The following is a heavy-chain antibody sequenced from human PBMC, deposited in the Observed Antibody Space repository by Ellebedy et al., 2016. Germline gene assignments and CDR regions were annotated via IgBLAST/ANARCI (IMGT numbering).Heavy chain of an antibody. V-gene: IGHV4-34*01. D-gene: IGHD4/OR15-4a*01. CDR1: GGSFSGYY. J-gene: IGHJ2*01. CDR3: ARRPSRRAYFDL. Sequence: SETLSLXXAVYGGSFSGYYWSWIRQPPGKGLEWIGEINHSGSTNYNPSLKSRVTISVDTSKNQFSLKLSSVTAADTAVYYCARRPSRRAYFDLWGRGTLVTVSS. CDR2: INHSGST.